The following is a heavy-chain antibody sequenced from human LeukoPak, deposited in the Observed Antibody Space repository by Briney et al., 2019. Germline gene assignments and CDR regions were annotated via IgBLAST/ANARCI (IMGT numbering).Heavy chain of an antibody. J-gene: IGHJ4*02. D-gene: IGHD4-23*01. CDR2: ISGSGGST. CDR1: GFTVSSNY. V-gene: IGHV3-23*01. CDR3: AKDGGNVPTDY. Sequence: GGSLRLSCAASGFTVSSNYMSWVRQAPGKGLEWVSAISGSGGSTYYADSVKGRFTISRDNSKNTLYLQMNSLRAEDTAVYYCAKDGGNVPTDYWGQGTLVTVSS.